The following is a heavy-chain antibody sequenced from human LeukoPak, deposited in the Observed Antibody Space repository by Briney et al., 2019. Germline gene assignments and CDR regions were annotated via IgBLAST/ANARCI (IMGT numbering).Heavy chain of an antibody. D-gene: IGHD3-10*01. CDR3: ARDLGRGNLFFMSGRGMDV. CDR1: GFTFSSYS. V-gene: IGHV3-48*01. Sequence: GGSLRLSCAASGFTFSSYSMNWVRQAPGKGLEWVSYISSSSSTIYYADSVKGRFTISRDNAKNSLYLQMNSLRAEDTAVYYCARDLGRGNLFFMSGRGMDVWGKGTTVTVSS. CDR2: ISSSSSTI. J-gene: IGHJ6*04.